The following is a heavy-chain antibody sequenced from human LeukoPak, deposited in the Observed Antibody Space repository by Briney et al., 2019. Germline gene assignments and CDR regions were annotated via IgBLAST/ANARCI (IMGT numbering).Heavy chain of an antibody. CDR3: AREHTYYYGHDAFDI. V-gene: IGHV1-2*02. D-gene: IGHD3-10*01. Sequence: GASVKVSCKASGYTFTGYYMLWVRQAPGQGLEWMGWINPNSGDTSYEQNFQGRVTMTRDTSISTAYMELTSLRSDDTAVYYCAREHTYYYGHDAFDIWGQGTMVTVSS. J-gene: IGHJ3*02. CDR2: INPNSGDT. CDR1: GYTFTGYY.